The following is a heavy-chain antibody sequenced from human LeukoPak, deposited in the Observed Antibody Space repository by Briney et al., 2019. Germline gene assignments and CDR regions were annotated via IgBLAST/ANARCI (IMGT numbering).Heavy chain of an antibody. V-gene: IGHV3-23*01. CDR3: ARVFFRPGVDY. CDR2: ISGSGGST. Sequence: GGSLRLSCAASGSTFSSYAMSWVRQAPGKGLEWVSAISGSGGSTYYADSVKGRFTISRDNSKNTLYLQMNSLRAEDTAVYYCARVFFRPGVDYWGQGTLVTVSS. CDR1: GSTFSSYA. J-gene: IGHJ4*02. D-gene: IGHD2-21*01.